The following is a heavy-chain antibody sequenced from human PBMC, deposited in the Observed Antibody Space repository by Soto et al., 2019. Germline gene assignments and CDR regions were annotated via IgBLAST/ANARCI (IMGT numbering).Heavy chain of an antibody. CDR2: MNPISGMSKT. CDR3: ARHDYSNEHWFDT. J-gene: IGHJ5*02. CDR1: GYTFTSHD. V-gene: IGHV1-8*01. D-gene: IGHD4-4*01. Sequence: ASVKVSCKASGYTFTSHDIIWVRQAAGQGLEYMGWMNPISGMSKTTYLPNFRGRVSMTRDTSLQTAYLELSGLRSDDTALYFCARHDYSNEHWFDTWGLGTAVTVSS.